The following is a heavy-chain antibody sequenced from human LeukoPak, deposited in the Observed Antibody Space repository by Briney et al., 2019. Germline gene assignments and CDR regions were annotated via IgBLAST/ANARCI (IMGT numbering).Heavy chain of an antibody. CDR1: GFTFNSYV. J-gene: IGHJ4*02. Sequence: GGSLRLSCAASGFTFNSYVMNWVRQAPGKGLEWVAAISGTALSTYHADSVKGRFSISRDNSKNTAYMQMNSLTVDDTAVYYCAGGQGHQHFDYWGQGALVTVSS. V-gene: IGHV3-23*01. D-gene: IGHD2-2*01. CDR3: AGGQGHQHFDY. CDR2: ISGTALST.